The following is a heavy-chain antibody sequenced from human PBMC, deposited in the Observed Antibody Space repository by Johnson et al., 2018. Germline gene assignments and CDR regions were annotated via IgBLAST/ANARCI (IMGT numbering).Heavy chain of an antibody. D-gene: IGHD2-15*01. V-gene: IGHV3-30*03. Sequence: QVQLVETGGGVVQPGRSLRLSCAASGFSFSSYVMAWVRQAPGKGLEWVAGTSYDGNNKYFADSVRSRFGISRDNAKNTLYLQVNSLRAEETAVYYCARDRGYCRGNGCFFYYMDVWGKGTTVTVSS. J-gene: IGHJ6*03. CDR1: GFSFSSYV. CDR3: ARDRGYCRGNGCFFYYMDV. CDR2: TSYDGNNK.